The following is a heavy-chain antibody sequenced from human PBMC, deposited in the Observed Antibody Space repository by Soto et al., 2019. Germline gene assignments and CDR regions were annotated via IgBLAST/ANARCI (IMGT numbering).Heavy chain of an antibody. CDR1: GGSISSYY. D-gene: IGHD3-3*01. CDR3: ARSDFWSGYYHRFGYGMDV. V-gene: IGHV4-59*01. J-gene: IGHJ6*02. CDR2: IYYSGST. Sequence: QVQLQESGPGLVKPSETLSLTCTVSGGSISSYYWSWIRQPPGKGLEWIGYIYYSGSTNYNPSLKSRVTISVDTSKNQFSLKLSSVTAADTAVYYCARSDFWSGYYHRFGYGMDVWGQGTTVTVSS.